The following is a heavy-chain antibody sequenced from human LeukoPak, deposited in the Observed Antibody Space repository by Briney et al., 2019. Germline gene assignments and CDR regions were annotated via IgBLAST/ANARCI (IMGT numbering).Heavy chain of an antibody. J-gene: IGHJ4*02. D-gene: IGHD1-1*01. CDR2: ISYDGSNK. CDR1: GFTFSSYG. V-gene: IGHV3-30*18. CDR3: AKDYGNDNWNDMGY. Sequence: GGSLRLSCAASGFTFSSYGMHWVRQAPGKGLEWVAVISYDGSNKYYADSVKGRFTISRDNSKNTLYLQMNSLRAEDTAVYYCAKDYGNDNWNDMGYWGQGTLVTVSS.